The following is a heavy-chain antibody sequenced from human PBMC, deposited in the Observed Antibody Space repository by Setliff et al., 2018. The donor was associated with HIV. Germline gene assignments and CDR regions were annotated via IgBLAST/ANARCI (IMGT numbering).Heavy chain of an antibody. V-gene: IGHV3-48*01. Sequence: PGGSLRLSCAASGFTFSSYSMNWVRQAPGKGLEWVSFISGNSGAVTYADSVKGRFTISRDNAKNSLYLQMNSLRAEDTAVYYCARGVVRGALYYYYYYYMDVWGKGTTVTVSS. CDR2: ISGNSGAV. J-gene: IGHJ6*03. CDR1: GFTFSSYS. D-gene: IGHD3-10*01. CDR3: ARGVVRGALYYYYYYYMDV.